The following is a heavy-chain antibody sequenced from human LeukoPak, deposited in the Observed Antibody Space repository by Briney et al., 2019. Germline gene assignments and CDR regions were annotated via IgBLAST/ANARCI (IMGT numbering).Heavy chain of an antibody. CDR1: GYTFTGYY. CDR2: INPNSGGT. V-gene: IGHV1-2*02. Sequence: RASVKVSCTASGYTFTGYYMHWVRPAPGQGLEWVGWINPNSGGTNYAQKFQGRATMNRDTSISTAYMELSRLSSDDTAVYYCASIKAVLDGMDVWGQGTTVTVSS. D-gene: IGHD2-8*01. J-gene: IGHJ6*02. CDR3: ASIKAVLDGMDV.